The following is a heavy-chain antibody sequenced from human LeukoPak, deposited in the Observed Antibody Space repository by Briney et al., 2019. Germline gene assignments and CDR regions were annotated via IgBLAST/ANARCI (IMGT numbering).Heavy chain of an antibody. CDR3: ARDLPAGSIP. V-gene: IGHV1-18*01. CDR1: GYTFTSYA. CDR2: ISPYNGNT. J-gene: IGHJ5*02. D-gene: IGHD6-19*01. Sequence: ASVKVSCKASGYTFTSYAISWVRQAPGQGLEWMGWISPYNGNTKYRQNLQGRVTMTTDTSTSTAYMELRSLRSDDTAVYYCARDLPAGSIPWGQGTLVTVSS.